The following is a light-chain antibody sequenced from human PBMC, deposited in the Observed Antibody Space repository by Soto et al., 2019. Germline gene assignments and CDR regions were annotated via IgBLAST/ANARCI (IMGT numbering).Light chain of an antibody. CDR3: GSYTASAPFYV. Sequence: QSALTQPASVSGSPGQSITISCTGTRTDVDGHDYVSWYQQHPGQAPKLIIFDAHNRPSGVSSRFSGSKSGDTASLTISGLQAEDDGDYYCGSYTASAPFYVFGTGTKLTVL. J-gene: IGLJ1*01. V-gene: IGLV2-14*03. CDR1: RTDVDGHDY. CDR2: DAH.